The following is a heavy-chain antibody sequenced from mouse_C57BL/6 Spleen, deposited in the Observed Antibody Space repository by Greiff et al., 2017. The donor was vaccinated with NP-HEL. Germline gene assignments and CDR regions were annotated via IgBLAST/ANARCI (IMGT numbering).Heavy chain of an antibody. Sequence: EVKLVESGGGLVQPGGSLKLSCAASGFTFSDYGMAWVRQAPRQGPEWVAFISNLAYSIYYADTVTGRFTISRENAKNTLYLEMSSLRSEDTAMYYCARHRDYYGAMDYWGQGTSVTVSS. CDR3: ARHRDYYGAMDY. J-gene: IGHJ4*01. D-gene: IGHD1-1*01. CDR2: ISNLAYSI. V-gene: IGHV5-15*01. CDR1: GFTFSDYG.